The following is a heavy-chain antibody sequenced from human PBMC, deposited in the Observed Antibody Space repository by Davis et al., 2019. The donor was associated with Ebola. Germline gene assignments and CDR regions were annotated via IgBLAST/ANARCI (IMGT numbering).Heavy chain of an antibody. CDR1: GFTFSSYW. V-gene: IGHV3-7*03. J-gene: IGHJ6*02. D-gene: IGHD5-18*01. CDR3: ARGVAAMVTGWYYYGMDV. CDR2: IKQDGSEK. Sequence: GGSLRLSCAASGFTFSSYWMSWVRQAPGKGLEWVANIKQDGSEKYYVDSVKGRFTISRDNAKNSLYLQMNSLRAEDTAVYYGARGVAAMVTGWYYYGMDVWGQGTTVTVSS.